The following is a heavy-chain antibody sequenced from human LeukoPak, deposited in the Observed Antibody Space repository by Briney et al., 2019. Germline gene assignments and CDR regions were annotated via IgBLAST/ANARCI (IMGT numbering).Heavy chain of an antibody. J-gene: IGHJ4*02. D-gene: IGHD3-22*01. CDR3: AKPPDYYDSSLDY. CDR2: ISGSGGST. CDR1: GFTFSSYG. V-gene: IGHV3-23*01. Sequence: GGSLRLSCAASGFTFSSYGMSWVRQAPGKGLEWVSAISGSGGSTYYADSVKGRFTISRDNSKNTLSLQMNSLRAEDTAVYYCAKPPDYYDSSLDYWGQGTLVTVSS.